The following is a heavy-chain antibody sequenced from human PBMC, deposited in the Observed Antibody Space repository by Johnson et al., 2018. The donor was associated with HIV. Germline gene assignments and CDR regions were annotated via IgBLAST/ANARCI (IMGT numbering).Heavy chain of an antibody. CDR3: ARDNIVLMVGGAFDI. Sequence: QEQLVESGGGLVQPGGSLRLSCAASGFTFSSYAMHWVRQAPGKGLEWVAVISYDGSNKYYADSVKGRFTISRDNSKNTLYLQMNSLRAEDTAVYYCARDNIVLMVGGAFDIWGQGTMVTVSS. CDR1: GFTFSSYA. D-gene: IGHD2-8*01. J-gene: IGHJ3*02. CDR2: ISYDGSNK. V-gene: IGHV3-30-3*01.